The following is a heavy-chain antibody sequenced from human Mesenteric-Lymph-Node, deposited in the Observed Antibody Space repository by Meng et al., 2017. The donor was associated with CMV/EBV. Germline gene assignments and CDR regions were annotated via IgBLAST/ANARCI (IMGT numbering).Heavy chain of an antibody. Sequence: SETLSLTCTVSGGSISSSTYYWGWIRQPPGKGLEWSGSIYYSGGTYYNPSLKSRVTISVDTSMNHFSLKLSSVTAADTAVYYCARDDYTAQGDYYYYGMDVWGQGTTVTVSS. CDR3: ARDDYTAQGDYYYYGMDV. D-gene: IGHD4-11*01. J-gene: IGHJ6*02. CDR1: GGSISSSTYY. V-gene: IGHV4-39*07. CDR2: IYYSGGT.